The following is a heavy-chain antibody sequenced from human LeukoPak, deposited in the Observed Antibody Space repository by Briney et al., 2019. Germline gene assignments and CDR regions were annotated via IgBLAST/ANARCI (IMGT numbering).Heavy chain of an antibody. CDR1: GFTFSSYG. J-gene: IGHJ6*02. CDR3: ARDRGSGMYYYYGMDV. CDR2: IWYDGSNK. Sequence: GGSRRLSCPASGFTFSSYGMHWVRQAPGKGLEWVAAIWYDGSNKYYADSVKGRFTISRDNSKNTLYLQMNSLRVEDTAVYYCARDRGSGMYYYYGMDVWGQGTTVTVSS. D-gene: IGHD3-10*01. V-gene: IGHV3-33*01.